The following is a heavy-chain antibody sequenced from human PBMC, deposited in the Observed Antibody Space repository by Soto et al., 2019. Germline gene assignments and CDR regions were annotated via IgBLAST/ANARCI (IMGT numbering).Heavy chain of an antibody. CDR3: ASTYYNASSGPFDY. CDR1: GGSISSGNYY. D-gene: IGHD3-22*01. J-gene: IGHJ4*02. V-gene: IGHV4-31*03. Sequence: QVQLQESGPGLVKPSQTLSLTCTVSGGSISSGNYYWSWIRQHPGKGLEWIGYIYYSGSTYYNPSLTSRVTISVDTSKIQFSLKLSSVTAADTAVYYCASTYYNASSGPFDYWGQGTLVTVSS. CDR2: IYYSGST.